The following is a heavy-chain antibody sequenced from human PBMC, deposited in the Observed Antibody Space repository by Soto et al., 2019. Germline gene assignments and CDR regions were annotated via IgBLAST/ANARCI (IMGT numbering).Heavy chain of an antibody. Sequence: QVQLQESGPGLVKPSETLSLTCTVSGGSVSSGSYYWGWIRQPPGKGLEWIGYIYHSGSTNYNPSFMIPVTISVATSKNQFSLSLTSVTATDTAVYYCARLSAAWFDPWGQGTLVTVAS. CDR3: ARLSAAWFDP. CDR1: GGSVSSGSYY. J-gene: IGHJ5*02. V-gene: IGHV4-61*01. CDR2: IYHSGST. D-gene: IGHD6-19*01.